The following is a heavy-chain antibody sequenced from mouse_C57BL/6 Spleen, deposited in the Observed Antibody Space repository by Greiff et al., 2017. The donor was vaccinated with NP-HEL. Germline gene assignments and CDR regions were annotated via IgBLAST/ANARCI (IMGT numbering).Heavy chain of an antibody. CDR2: ILPGSGST. CDR1: GYTFTGYW. V-gene: IGHV1-9*01. CDR3: ARRDSSSLYFDD. D-gene: IGHD1-1*01. J-gene: IGHJ1*03. Sequence: QVQLQQSGAELMKPGASVKLSCKATGYTFTGYWIEWVKQRPGHGLEWIGEILPGSGSTNYNEKFKGKATLTADTSSNTAYMQLSSLTTEDSAVYYCARRDSSSLYFDDWGTGTTVTVSS.